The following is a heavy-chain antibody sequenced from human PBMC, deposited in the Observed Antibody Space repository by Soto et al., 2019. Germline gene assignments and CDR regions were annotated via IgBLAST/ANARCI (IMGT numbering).Heavy chain of an antibody. CDR3: ARDLWVEPELYYYGMDV. CDR2: IFYSGTT. Sequence: PSETLSLTCTVSGDSISSADYFWSWIRQTPGKGLEWIGHIFYSGTTYYNPSLTSRLTRSVDTSKNHFSLRLTSVTAAYTAVYYCARDLWVEPELYYYGMDVWGQGTTVTVSS. D-gene: IGHD1-1*01. J-gene: IGHJ6*02. V-gene: IGHV4-30-4*01. CDR1: GDSISSADYF.